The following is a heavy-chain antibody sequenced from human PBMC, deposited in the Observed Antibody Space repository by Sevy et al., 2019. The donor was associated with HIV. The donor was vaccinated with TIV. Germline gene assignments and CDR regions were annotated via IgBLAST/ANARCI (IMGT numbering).Heavy chain of an antibody. CDR2: ISGSGGST. V-gene: IGHV3-23*01. D-gene: IGHD3-10*01. J-gene: IGHJ4*02. Sequence: GGSLRLSCAASGFTFSSYAMSWVRQAPGKGLEWVSAISGSGGSTYYADSVKGRFTISRDNSKNTLYLQMNSLRAEDTAVYYCAKRGDYYGSGSYYGGCYDSKSPRGYYFDYWGQGTLVTVSS. CDR1: GFTFSSYA. CDR3: AKRGDYYGSGSYYGGCYDSKSPRGYYFDY.